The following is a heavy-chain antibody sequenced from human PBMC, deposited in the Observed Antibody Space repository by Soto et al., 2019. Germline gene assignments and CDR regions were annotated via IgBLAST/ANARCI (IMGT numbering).Heavy chain of an antibody. CDR2: IIPIFGTA. V-gene: IGHV1-69*13. J-gene: IGHJ6*02. CDR1: GGTFSSYA. Sequence: SVKVSCKASGGTFSSYAISWVRQAPGQGLEWMGGIIPIFGTANYAQKFQGRVTITADESTSTAYMELSSLRSEDTAVYYCARETLPDYYYDSSGYYSAYYYGMDVWGQGTTVTVSS. CDR3: ARETLPDYYYDSSGYYSAYYYGMDV. D-gene: IGHD3-22*01.